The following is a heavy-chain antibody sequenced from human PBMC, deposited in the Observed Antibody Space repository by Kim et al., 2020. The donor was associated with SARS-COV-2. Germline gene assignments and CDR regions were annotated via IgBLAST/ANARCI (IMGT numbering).Heavy chain of an antibody. Sequence: GESLKISCKGLGNSFTSYWIAWVRQMPGKGLEWMGSVYPADSDTRYSPSFQGQVSISVDKSMNTAYLLWSSLQASDTAIYYCARHLDEYSSMRRVFDIWGQGAKVIVS. D-gene: IGHD2-2*01. J-gene: IGHJ3*02. CDR2: VYPADSDT. CDR3: ARHLDEYSSMRRVFDI. V-gene: IGHV5-51*01. CDR1: GNSFTSYW.